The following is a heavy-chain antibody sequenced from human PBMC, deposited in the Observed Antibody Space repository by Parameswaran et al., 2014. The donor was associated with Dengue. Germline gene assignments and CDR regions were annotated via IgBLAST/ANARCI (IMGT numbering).Heavy chain of an antibody. CDR3: ARDEQLAEGGPS. CDR2: IYSGGST. D-gene: IGHD6-6*01. J-gene: IGHJ5*02. Sequence: VRQMPGKGLEWVSVIYSGGSTYYADSVKGRFTISRDNSKNTLYLQMNSLRAEDTAVYYCARDEQLAEGGPSWGQGTLVTVSS. V-gene: IGHV3-66*01.